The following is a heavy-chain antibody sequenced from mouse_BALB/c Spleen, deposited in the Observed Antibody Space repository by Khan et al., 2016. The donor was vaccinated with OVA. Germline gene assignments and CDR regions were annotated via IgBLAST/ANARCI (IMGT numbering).Heavy chain of an antibody. CDR2: MSTYSGNT. V-gene: IGHV1S137*01. Sequence: VQLQESGPELERPGVSVKISCKGSGYTFTDYAMHWVKQSHAKSLEWMGLMSTYSGNTNYKQKFKGKVTMTVEQSASTAYMELARLTPEDSALFYCAIPAYENYYDNWVQGTTLTVSS. D-gene: IGHD1-1*01. J-gene: IGHJ2*01. CDR1: GYTFTDYA. CDR3: AIPAYENYYDN.